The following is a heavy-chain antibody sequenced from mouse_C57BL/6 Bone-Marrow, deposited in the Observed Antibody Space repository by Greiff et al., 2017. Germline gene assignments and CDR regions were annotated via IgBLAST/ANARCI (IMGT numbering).Heavy chain of an antibody. D-gene: IGHD2-14*01. CDR3: ARRRVRRGGVAY. CDR1: GYTFTSYW. J-gene: IGHJ3*01. Sequence: VQLQQPGAELVRPGTSVKLSCKASGYTFTSYWMHWVKQRPGQGLEWIGVIDPSDSYTNYNQKFKGKATLTVDTSSSTAYMQLSSLTSEDSAVYYCARRRVRRGGVAYWGRGTLVTVSA. V-gene: IGHV1-59*01. CDR2: IDPSDSYT.